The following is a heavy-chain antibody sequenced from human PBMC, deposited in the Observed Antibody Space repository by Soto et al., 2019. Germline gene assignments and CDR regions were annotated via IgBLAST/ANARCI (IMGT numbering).Heavy chain of an antibody. CDR3: ARDSDDSSGYYETRAFDI. V-gene: IGHV4-31*03. CDR1: GGSISSGGYY. Sequence: TLSLTCTVSGGSISSGGYYWSWIRQHPGKGLEWIGYIYYSGSTYYNPSLKSRVTISVDTSKNQFSLKLSSVTAADTAVYYCARDSDDSSGYYETRAFDIWGQGTMVTVSS. J-gene: IGHJ3*02. CDR2: IYYSGST. D-gene: IGHD3-22*01.